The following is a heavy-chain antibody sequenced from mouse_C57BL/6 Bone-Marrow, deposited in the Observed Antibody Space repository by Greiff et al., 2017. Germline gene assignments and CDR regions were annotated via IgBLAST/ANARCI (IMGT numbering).Heavy chain of an antibody. CDR2: IYPSDSET. J-gene: IGHJ4*01. Sequence: VQLQQPGAELVRPGSSVKLSCKASGYTFTSYWMDWVKQRPGQGLEWIGNIYPSDSETHYNQKFKDKATLTVDKSSSTAYMQLSSLTSEDSAVYYCARAGYDGYYYYAMDYWGQGTSVTVSS. CDR1: GYTFTSYW. CDR3: ARAGYDGYYYYAMDY. D-gene: IGHD2-3*01. V-gene: IGHV1-61*01.